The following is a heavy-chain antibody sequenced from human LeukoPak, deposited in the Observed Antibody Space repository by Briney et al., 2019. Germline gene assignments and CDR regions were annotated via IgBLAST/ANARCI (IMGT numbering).Heavy chain of an antibody. CDR2: INPNSGGT. CDR3: ARTWIQLFTPDFDL. V-gene: IGHV1-2*04. D-gene: IGHD5-18*01. Sequence: VASVKVSCKASGYTFTGYYMHWVRQAPGQGLEWMGWINPNSGGTNYAQKFQGWVTMTRDTSISTAYMELSRLRSDDTAVYYCARTWIQLFTPDFDLWGQGTLVTVSS. CDR1: GYTFTGYY. J-gene: IGHJ4*02.